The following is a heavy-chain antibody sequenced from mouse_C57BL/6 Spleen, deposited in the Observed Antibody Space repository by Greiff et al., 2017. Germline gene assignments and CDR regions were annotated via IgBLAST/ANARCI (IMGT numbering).Heavy chain of an antibody. J-gene: IGHJ3*01. V-gene: IGHV1-81*01. CDR1: GYTFTSYG. CDR3: ARPPVYDGYPAGFAY. Sequence: QVQLQQSGAELARPGASVKLSCKASGYTFTSYGISWVKQRTGQGLEWIGEIYPRSGNTYYNEKFKGKATLTADKSSSTAYMELRSLTSEDSAVYFCARPPVYDGYPAGFAYWGQGTLVTVSA. D-gene: IGHD2-3*01. CDR2: IYPRSGNT.